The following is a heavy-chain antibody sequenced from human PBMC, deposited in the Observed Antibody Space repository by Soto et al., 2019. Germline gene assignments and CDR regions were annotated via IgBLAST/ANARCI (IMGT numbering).Heavy chain of an antibody. CDR1: GFTFDDYA. Sequence: GGSLRLSCAASGFTFDDYAMHWVRQAPGKGLEWVSGISWNSGSIGYADSVKGRFTISRDNAKNSLYLQMNSLRAEDTALYYCAKDISSVDSSGYYFDFDYWGQGTLVTVSS. J-gene: IGHJ4*02. CDR3: AKDISSVDSSGYYFDFDY. D-gene: IGHD3-22*01. V-gene: IGHV3-9*01. CDR2: ISWNSGSI.